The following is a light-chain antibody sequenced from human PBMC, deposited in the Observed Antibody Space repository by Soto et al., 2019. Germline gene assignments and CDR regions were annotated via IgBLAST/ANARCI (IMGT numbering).Light chain of an antibody. CDR2: AAS. V-gene: IGKV1-39*01. CDR1: QNIKNY. J-gene: IGKJ1*01. CDR3: QQGFSLPWT. Sequence: DIQVTQSRSSLSASVGDRVTITCPASQNIKNYLNWYQRKPGTAPRLLIYAASNLQSGVPSRFCGSGSGTDFALNISSLQPDDFGTYYCQQGFSLPWTFGQETKGDIK.